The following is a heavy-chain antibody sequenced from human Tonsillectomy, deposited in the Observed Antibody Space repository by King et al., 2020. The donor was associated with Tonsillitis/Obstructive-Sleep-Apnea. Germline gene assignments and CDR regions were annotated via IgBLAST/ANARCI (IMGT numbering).Heavy chain of an antibody. CDR1: GYSFTSYW. J-gene: IGHJ5*02. CDR3: AGLDSSSSISGRNWFDP. Sequence: VQLVQSGAEVKKPGESLKISCKGSGYSFTSYWIGWVRQMPGKGLEWMGIIYPGASDTRYSPSFQGQVTISADKSISTAYLQWRSLKASDTAMYYCAGLDSSSSISGRNWFDPWGQGTLVTVSS. CDR2: IYPGASDT. D-gene: IGHD6-6*01. V-gene: IGHV5-51*01.